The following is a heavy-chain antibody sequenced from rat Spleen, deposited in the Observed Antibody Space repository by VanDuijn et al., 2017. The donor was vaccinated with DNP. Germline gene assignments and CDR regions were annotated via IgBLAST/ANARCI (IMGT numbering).Heavy chain of an antibody. Sequence: EVQLVESGGGLVQPGRSLKLSCAASGLTFSDYSMAWVRQAPKKGLEWVATIVYDGSSSFYGDSVTGRFTISRDNAKNTLYLQMDSLRSEDTATYYCTTHGTIATISTGAMDVWGQGTSVTVSS. V-gene: IGHV5S10*01. CDR3: TTHGTIATISTGAMDV. CDR2: IVYDGSSS. D-gene: IGHD1-2*01. J-gene: IGHJ4*01. CDR1: GLTFSDYS.